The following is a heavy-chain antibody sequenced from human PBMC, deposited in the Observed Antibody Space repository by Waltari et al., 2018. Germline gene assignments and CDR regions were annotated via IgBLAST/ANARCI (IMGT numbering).Heavy chain of an antibody. J-gene: IGHJ2*01. Sequence: QVQLVQSGAEVKKPGASVKVSCKASGYTFTGSYMHWVRQAPGQGLEWMGRINPNRGGTNYAQKFQGRVTMTRDTSISTAYMELSRLRSDDTAVYYCARWGGGVVPAATSYWYFDLWGRGTLVTVSS. D-gene: IGHD2-2*01. CDR3: ARWGGGVVPAATSYWYFDL. CDR1: GYTFTGSY. CDR2: INPNRGGT. V-gene: IGHV1-2*06.